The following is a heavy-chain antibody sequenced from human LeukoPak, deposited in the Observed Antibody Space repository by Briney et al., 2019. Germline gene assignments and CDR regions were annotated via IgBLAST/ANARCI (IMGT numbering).Heavy chain of an antibody. CDR2: ISDNGGST. V-gene: IGHV3-23*01. CDR3: ARTGGSTVNFDY. CDR1: GFTYITYA. Sequence: PGGSLTLSCAASGFTYITYAMSWVRQAPGKGLEWVSCISDNGGSTYYADSMKGRFTISRDNSKNTLYLQMNSLRAEDTAVYYCARTGGSTVNFDYWGQGTLVTVSS. D-gene: IGHD2-15*01. J-gene: IGHJ4*02.